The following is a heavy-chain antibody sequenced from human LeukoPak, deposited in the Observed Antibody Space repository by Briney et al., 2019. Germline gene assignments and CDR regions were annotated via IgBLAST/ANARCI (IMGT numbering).Heavy chain of an antibody. J-gene: IGHJ6*02. D-gene: IGHD2-15*01. CDR3: ARGMAVEYCSGGSCWASYYYGMDV. V-gene: IGHV4-59*08. CDR1: GGSISSYY. CDR2: IYYSGST. Sequence: SETLSLTCTVSGGSISSYYWSWIRQPPGKGLEWIGYIYYSGSTNYNPSLKSRVTISVDTSKNQFSLKLSSVIAADTAVYYCARGMAVEYCSGGSCWASYYYGMDVWGQGTTVTVSS.